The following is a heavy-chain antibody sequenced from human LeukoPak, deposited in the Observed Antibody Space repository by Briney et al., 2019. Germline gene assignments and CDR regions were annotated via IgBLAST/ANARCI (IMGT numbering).Heavy chain of an antibody. CDR3: ATTRDDTYFNMIFGH. V-gene: IGHV3-23*01. CDR2: ISGGGGTT. J-gene: IGHJ4*02. D-gene: IGHD3-16*01. Sequence: PGGSLRLSCAASGFTFSTYAMNWLRQAPGKGLEWVSVISGGGGTTYYADSVKGRFTISRDNSKNTLFVLMNSLRDEDTAVYYCATTRDDTYFNMIFGHWGQGTLVTVSS. CDR1: GFTFSTYA.